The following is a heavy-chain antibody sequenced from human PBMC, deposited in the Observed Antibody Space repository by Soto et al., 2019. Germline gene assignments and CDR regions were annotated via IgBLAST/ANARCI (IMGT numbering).Heavy chain of an antibody. V-gene: IGHV3-48*01. CDR3: ATSYYGSGGFDP. CDR1: GFTFSSYS. D-gene: IGHD3-10*01. J-gene: IGHJ5*02. CDR2: ISSSSSTI. Sequence: GGSLRLSCAASGFTFSSYSMNWVRQAPGKGLEWVSYISSSSSTIYYADSVKGRFTISRDNAKNSLYLQMNSLRAEDTAVYYCATSYYGSGGFDPWGKGTLVTVSS.